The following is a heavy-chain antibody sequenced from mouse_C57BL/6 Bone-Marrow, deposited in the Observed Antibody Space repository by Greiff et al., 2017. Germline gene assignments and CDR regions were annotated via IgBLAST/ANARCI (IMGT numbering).Heavy chain of an antibody. Sequence: QVQLQQPGAELVRPGSSVKLSCKASGYTFTSYWMDWVKQRPGQGLDWIGNISPSDSETHYNQMFKDKATLTVDKASSTAYMQLSSLTSEDSAVYYCATTGAGWFAYWGQGTLVTVSA. J-gene: IGHJ3*01. CDR2: ISPSDSET. CDR1: GYTFTSYW. CDR3: ATTGAGWFAY. D-gene: IGHD4-1*01. V-gene: IGHV1-61*01.